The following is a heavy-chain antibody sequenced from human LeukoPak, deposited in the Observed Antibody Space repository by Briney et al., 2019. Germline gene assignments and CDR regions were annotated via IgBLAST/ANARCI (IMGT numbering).Heavy chain of an antibody. J-gene: IGHJ4*02. CDR1: GFIFRRYW. V-gene: IGHV3-7*01. CDR2: IKEDGSET. D-gene: IGHD3-10*01. CDR3: VKVDVESYYSSPNYFDY. Sequence: GGSLRLSCAASGFIFRRYWMKWVRQAPGKGVEGVANIKEDGSETHYVDSVRGRFSTSRDNTKNSLYLEMNSLRDEDTAVYYCVKVDVESYYSSPNYFDYWGQGTLVTVSS.